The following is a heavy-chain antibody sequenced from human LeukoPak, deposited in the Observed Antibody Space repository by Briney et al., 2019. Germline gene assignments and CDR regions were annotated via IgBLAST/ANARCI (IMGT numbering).Heavy chain of an antibody. CDR1: GVSFSGYY. V-gene: IGHV4-34*01. CDR3: ARGGYDYPYDY. D-gene: IGHD5-12*01. J-gene: IGHJ4*02. CDR2: INHSGST. Sequence: SETLSLTCAVYGVSFSGYYWSWIRKPPGKGLEWIGEINHSGSTNYNPSLKSRVTISVDTSKNQFSLKLSSVTAADTAVYYCARGGYDYPYDYWGQGTLVTVSS.